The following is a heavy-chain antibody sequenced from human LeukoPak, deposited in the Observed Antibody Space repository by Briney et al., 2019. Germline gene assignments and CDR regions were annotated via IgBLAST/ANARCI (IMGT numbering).Heavy chain of an antibody. J-gene: IGHJ1*01. CDR1: GYILTELS. Sequence: ASVKVSCKVSGYILTELSMHWVRQATGQGLEWMGWMNPNSGNTGYAQKFQGRVTITRNTSISTAYMELRSLRSDDTAVYYCARGRATEYFQHWGQGTLVTVSS. D-gene: IGHD1-26*01. V-gene: IGHV1-8*03. CDR2: MNPNSGNT. CDR3: ARGRATEYFQH.